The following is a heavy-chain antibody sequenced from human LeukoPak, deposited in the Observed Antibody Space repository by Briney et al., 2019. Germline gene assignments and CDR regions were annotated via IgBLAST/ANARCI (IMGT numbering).Heavy chain of an antibody. V-gene: IGHV4-39*07. CDR1: GGSISSSSYY. CDR2: IYYSGST. Sequence: SETLSLTCTVSGGSISSSSYYWGWIRQPPGKGLEWIGSIYYSGSTYYNPSLKSRVDMSVDTSKNQVSLNVSSVTAADTAVYYCARDRYYYDNSGKFDYWGQGTLVTVSS. D-gene: IGHD3-22*01. J-gene: IGHJ4*02. CDR3: ARDRYYYDNSGKFDY.